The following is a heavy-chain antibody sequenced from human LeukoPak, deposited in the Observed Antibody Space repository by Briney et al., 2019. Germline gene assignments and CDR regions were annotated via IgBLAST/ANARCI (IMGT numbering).Heavy chain of an antibody. D-gene: IGHD3-10*01. CDR2: IYYSGST. J-gene: IGHJ4*02. CDR1: GGSISSSSYY. V-gene: IGHV4-39*02. Sequence: SETLSLTCTVSGGSISSSSYYWGWIRQPPGKGLEWIGSIYYSGSTYYNSSLKSRVTISVDTSKNQFSLKLSSVTAADTAVYYCARDRRGVIHGYYVDYWGQGTLVTASS. CDR3: ARDRRGVIHGYYVDY.